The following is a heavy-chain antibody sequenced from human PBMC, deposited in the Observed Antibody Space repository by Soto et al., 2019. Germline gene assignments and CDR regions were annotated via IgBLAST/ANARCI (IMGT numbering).Heavy chain of an antibody. CDR3: AKEGPITIWYVDY. CDR1: GFTFSSYG. Sequence: QVQMVESGGGVVQPGRSLRLSCAASGFTFSSYGMHWVRQAPGKGLEWVTVISYDGKVPYYADSVKGRFTISRDNSKTTLYLQMNSLRTEDTAMYYCAKEGPITIWYVDYWGQGTLVTVSS. CDR2: ISYDGKVP. V-gene: IGHV3-30*18. J-gene: IGHJ4*02.